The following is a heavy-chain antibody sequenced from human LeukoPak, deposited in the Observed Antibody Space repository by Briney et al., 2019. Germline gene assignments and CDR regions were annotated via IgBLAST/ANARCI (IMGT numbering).Heavy chain of an antibody. CDR3: ARLTKYGSGSYDDY. Sequence: GSSVKVSCKASGGTFSSYAICWVRQAPGQGLEWMGGIIPIFGTANYAQKFQGRVTITTDESTSTAYMELSSLRSEDTAVYYCARLTKYGSGSYDDYWGQGTLVTVSS. V-gene: IGHV1-69*05. CDR2: IIPIFGTA. CDR1: GGTFSSYA. D-gene: IGHD3-10*01. J-gene: IGHJ4*02.